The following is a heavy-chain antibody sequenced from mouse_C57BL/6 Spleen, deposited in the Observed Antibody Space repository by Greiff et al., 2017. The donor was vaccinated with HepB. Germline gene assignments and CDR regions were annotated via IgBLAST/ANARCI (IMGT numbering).Heavy chain of an antibody. CDR3: ARYGSDYAMDY. D-gene: IGHD1-1*01. CDR1: GFTFSDYG. V-gene: IGHV5-17*01. J-gene: IGHJ4*01. Sequence: EVMLVESGGGLVKPGGSLKLSCAASGFTFSDYGMHWVRQAPEKGLEWVAYISSGSSTTYYADTVKGRFTISRDNAKNTLFLQMTSLRSEDTAMYYCARYGSDYAMDYWGQGTSVTVSS. CDR2: ISSGSSTT.